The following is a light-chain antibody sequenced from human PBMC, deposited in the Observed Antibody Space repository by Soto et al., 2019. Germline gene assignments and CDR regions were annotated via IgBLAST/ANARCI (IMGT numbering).Light chain of an antibody. Sequence: DIQMTQSPSTLSASVGDRVTITCRASQSISTWLAWYQQEPGKAPKLLIHKASSLQSGVPSRFSGSGSGTDFTLTISSLHPDYVATYYCQQYNSYSFGQGTKVDIK. CDR1: QSISTW. J-gene: IGKJ1*01. V-gene: IGKV1-5*03. CDR2: KAS. CDR3: QQYNSYS.